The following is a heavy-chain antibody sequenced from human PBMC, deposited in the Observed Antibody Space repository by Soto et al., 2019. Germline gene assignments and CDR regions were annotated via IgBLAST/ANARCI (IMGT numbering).Heavy chain of an antibody. CDR2: IYYSGNT. CDR1: GGSVSSGDYY. V-gene: IGHV4-61*08. J-gene: IGHJ5*02. Sequence: SETLSLTCTVSGGSVSSGDYYWSWIRQPPGKGLEWIGYIYYSGNTNYNPSLKSRVIISVDTSKNLFSLKLTSVTAADTAVYYCARIPVDTSMIYWLDPWGQGTLVTVS. CDR3: ARIPVDTSMIYWLDP. D-gene: IGHD5-18*01.